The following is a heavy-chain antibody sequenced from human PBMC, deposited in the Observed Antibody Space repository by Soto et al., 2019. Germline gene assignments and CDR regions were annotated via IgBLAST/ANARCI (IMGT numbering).Heavy chain of an antibody. Sequence: SETLSLTCSVSGGTIGDYSWNWIRQPPWKGLEGIGYIFYRGETKYNPSHSLWSRVTISTDTSKSQVSLTLTSVTAADTAVYYCARGSNSNFEGPIVWRQGTLVTVS. CDR3: ARGSNSNFEGPIV. CDR1: GGTIGDYS. V-gene: IGHV4-59*13. CDR2: IFYRGET. D-gene: IGHD2-2*01. J-gene: IGHJ4*02.